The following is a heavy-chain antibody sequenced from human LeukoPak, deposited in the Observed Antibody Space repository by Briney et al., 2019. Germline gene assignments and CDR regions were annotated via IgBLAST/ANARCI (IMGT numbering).Heavy chain of an antibody. CDR2: IYSGGST. Sequence: GGSLRLSCAASGFTVSSNYMSWVRQAPGKGLEWVSVIYSGGSTYYADSVKGRFTISRDNSKNTLYLQMNSLRAEDTAVYYCARWPGGTTYYYGMDVWGQGTTVTVSS. CDR3: ARWPGGTTYYYGMDV. J-gene: IGHJ6*02. CDR1: GFTVSSNY. V-gene: IGHV3-66*01. D-gene: IGHD1-7*01.